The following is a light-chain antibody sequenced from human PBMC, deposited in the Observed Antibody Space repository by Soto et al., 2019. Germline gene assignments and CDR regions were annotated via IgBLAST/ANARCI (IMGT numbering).Light chain of an antibody. CDR2: WAS. CDR3: QQYYSAPFT. V-gene: IGKV4-1*01. Sequence: DIVLTQSPDSLAVSLGERATINCKSSQSVLYSSNNKNYLAWYQQKPGQPPKLMISWASTRESGVPDRLSGSGSGTDFTLTVSSLPAEDIAVYYCQQYYSAPFTFGGGTKVEIK. CDR1: QSVLYSSNNKNY. J-gene: IGKJ4*01.